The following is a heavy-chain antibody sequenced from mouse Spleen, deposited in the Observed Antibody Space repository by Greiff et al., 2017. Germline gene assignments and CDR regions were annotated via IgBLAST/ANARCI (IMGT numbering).Heavy chain of an antibody. CDR1: GFTFSSYY. J-gene: IGHJ1*01. D-gene: IGHD1-1*01. V-gene: IGHV5-6-4*01. CDR3: ARDYYGSSYWYFDV. CDR2: ISSGGGST. Sequence: DVKLVESGGGLVKPGGSLKLSCAASGFTFSSYYMSWVRQTPEKRLEWVATISSGGGSTYYPDSVKGRFTISRDNAKNTLYLQMSSLNSEDTAVYYCARDYYGSSYWYFDVWGAGTTVTVSS.